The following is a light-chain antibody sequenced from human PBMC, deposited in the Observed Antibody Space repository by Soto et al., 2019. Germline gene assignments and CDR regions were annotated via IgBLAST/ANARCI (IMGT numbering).Light chain of an antibody. V-gene: IGLV2-8*01. CDR1: SGDVGGYNY. CDR2: EVS. Sequence: LTQPPSASGSPGQSVTISCTGTSGDVGGYNYVSWYQQHPGKAPKLMIFEVSERPSGVPDRFSASKSGNTASLTVSGLQSEDXADYYCXXYXXXXXYVFGXGT. CDR3: XXYXXXXXYV. J-gene: IGLJ1*01.